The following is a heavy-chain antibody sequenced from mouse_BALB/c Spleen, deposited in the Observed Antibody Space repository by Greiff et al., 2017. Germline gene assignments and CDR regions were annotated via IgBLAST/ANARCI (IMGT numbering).Heavy chain of an antibody. V-gene: IGHV2-9-2*01. Sequence: QVQLKESGPGLVAPSQSLSITCTVSGFSLTSYDISWIRQPPGKGLEWLGVIWTGGGTNYNSAFMSRLSISKDNSKSQVFLKMNSLQTDDTAIYYCVRVEDVYAMDYWGQGTSVTVSS. CDR1: GFSLTSYD. CDR3: VRVEDVYAMDY. J-gene: IGHJ4*01. CDR2: IWTGGGT.